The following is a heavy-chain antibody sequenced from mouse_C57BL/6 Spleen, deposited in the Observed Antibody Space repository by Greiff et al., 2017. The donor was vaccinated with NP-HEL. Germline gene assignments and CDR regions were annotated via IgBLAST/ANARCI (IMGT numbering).Heavy chain of an antibody. Sequence: EVKLQQSGPGLVKPSQSLSLTCSVTGYSITSGYYWNWIRQFPGNKLEWMGYISYDGSNNYNPSLKNRISITRDTSKNQFFLKLNSVTTEDTATYYCARDDYLYYFDYWGQGTTLTVSS. CDR1: GYSITSGYY. CDR2: ISYDGSN. CDR3: ARDDYLYYFDY. J-gene: IGHJ2*01. V-gene: IGHV3-6*01. D-gene: IGHD2-4*01.